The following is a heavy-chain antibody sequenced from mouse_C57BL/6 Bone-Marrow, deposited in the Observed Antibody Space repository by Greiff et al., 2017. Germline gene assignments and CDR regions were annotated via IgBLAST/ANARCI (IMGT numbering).Heavy chain of an antibody. CDR3: ARPGIYYDYDEFAY. V-gene: IGHV5-17*01. Sequence: VQGVESGGGLVKPGGSLKLSCAASGFTFSDYGMHWVRQAPEKGLEWVAYISRGSSTIYYADTVKGRFTISRDNAKNTLFLQMTMLRSEYTAMYYFARPGIYYDYDEFAYWGQGTLVTVSA. J-gene: IGHJ3*01. D-gene: IGHD2-4*01. CDR2: ISRGSSTI. CDR1: GFTFSDYG.